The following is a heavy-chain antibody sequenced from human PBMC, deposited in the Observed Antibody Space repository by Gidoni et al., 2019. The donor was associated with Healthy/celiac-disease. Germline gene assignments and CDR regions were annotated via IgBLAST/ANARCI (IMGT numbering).Heavy chain of an antibody. CDR3: AKGHSGYGSGSYFAFDI. D-gene: IGHD3-10*01. V-gene: IGHV3-9*01. Sequence: EVQLVESGGGLVQPGRSLRLSCAASGFTFDDYAMHWVRQAPGKGLEWVSGISWNSGSIGYADSVKGRFTISRDNAKNSLYLQMNSLRAEDTALYYCAKGHSGYGSGSYFAFDIWGQGTMVTVSS. J-gene: IGHJ3*02. CDR2: ISWNSGSI. CDR1: GFTFDDYA.